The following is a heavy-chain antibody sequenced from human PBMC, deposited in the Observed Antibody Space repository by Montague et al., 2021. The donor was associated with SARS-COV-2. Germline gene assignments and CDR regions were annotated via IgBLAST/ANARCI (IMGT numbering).Heavy chain of an antibody. D-gene: IGHD6-25*01. CDR3: ARDGYSSGWNGLHWFDP. V-gene: IGHV4-61*02. J-gene: IGHJ5*02. Sequence: TQSLTCTVSIGSISSGSYYWSWIRQPAGKGLEWIGRIYTSGSTYYNPSLKSRVTISVDTSKNQFSLKLSSVTAADTAVYYCARDGYSSGWNGLHWFDPWGQGTLVTVSS. CDR2: IYTSGST. CDR1: IGSISSGSYY.